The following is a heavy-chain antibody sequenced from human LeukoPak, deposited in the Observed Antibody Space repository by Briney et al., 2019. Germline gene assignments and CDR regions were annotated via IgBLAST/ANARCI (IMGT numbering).Heavy chain of an antibody. J-gene: IGHJ3*02. D-gene: IGHD4-17*01. CDR3: ARHDYGDYGGAFDI. CDR1: GGSISSYY. V-gene: IGHV4-59*01. Sequence: SETLSLTCTVSGGSISSYYWSWIRQPPGKGLEWIGYIYYSGSTNYNPSLKSRVTTSVDTSKNQFSLKLSSVTAADTAVYYCARHDYGDYGGAFDIWGQGTMVTVSS. CDR2: IYYSGST.